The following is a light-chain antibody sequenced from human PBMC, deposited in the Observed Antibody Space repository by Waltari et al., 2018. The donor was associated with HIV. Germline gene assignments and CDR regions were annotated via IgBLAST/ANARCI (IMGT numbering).Light chain of an antibody. V-gene: IGLV2-11*01. J-gene: IGLJ3*02. CDR1: SSDVGTYNY. Sequence: QSALTQPRSVSGSPGQSVTISCTGTSSDVGTYNYVSWYQQHPGKAPKLMIYDVNKRPSGVPDRFSGSKSGNPASLTISGLQADDEADYYCCSYAGSYTWVFGGGTKLTVL. CDR3: CSYAGSYTWV. CDR2: DVN.